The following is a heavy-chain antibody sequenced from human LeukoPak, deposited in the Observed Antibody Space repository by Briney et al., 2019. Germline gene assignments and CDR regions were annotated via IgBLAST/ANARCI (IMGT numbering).Heavy chain of an antibody. D-gene: IGHD2-15*01. V-gene: IGHV1-69*04. Sequence: ASVKVSCKASGYTFTSYGISWVRQAPGQGLEWMGRIIPILGIANYAQKFQGRVTITADKSTSTAYMELSSLRSEDTAVYYCAKGLVAATPHFDYWGQGTLVTVSS. J-gene: IGHJ4*02. CDR3: AKGLVAATPHFDY. CDR2: IIPILGIA. CDR1: GYTFTSYG.